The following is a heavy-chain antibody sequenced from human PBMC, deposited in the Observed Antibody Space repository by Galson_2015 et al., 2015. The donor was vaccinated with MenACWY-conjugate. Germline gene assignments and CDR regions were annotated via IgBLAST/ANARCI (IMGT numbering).Heavy chain of an antibody. CDR1: ELTVSSNY. D-gene: IGHD2-2*01. Sequence: SLRLTCAASELTVSSNYITWVRQAPGKGLEWVSAIYDDGRTNYADSVKGRFTISRDNSKNKVYLQMDCLRAEDTAVYYWARYCRSNSCSHGGGGMDGWGQGTTVPVSS. J-gene: IGHJ6*02. CDR3: ARYCRSNSCSHGGGGMDG. V-gene: IGHV3-53*01. CDR2: IYDDGRT.